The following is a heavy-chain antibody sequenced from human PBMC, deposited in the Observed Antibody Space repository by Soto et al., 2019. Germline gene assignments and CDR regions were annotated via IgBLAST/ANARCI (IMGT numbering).Heavy chain of an antibody. CDR3: AKALGEVSPESYDN. CDR2: ISYDGSDK. V-gene: IGHV3-30*18. CDR1: GFTFSSYA. J-gene: IGHJ4*02. D-gene: IGHD3-16*02. Sequence: QVQLVESGGGVVQPGRSLRLSCAASGFTFSSYAMHWVRQAPGKGLEWVAVISYDGSDKYYADSVKGRFTISRDNSKTTLNLQMNSLRADDTAVYYCAKALGEVSPESYDNWGQGTLITVSS.